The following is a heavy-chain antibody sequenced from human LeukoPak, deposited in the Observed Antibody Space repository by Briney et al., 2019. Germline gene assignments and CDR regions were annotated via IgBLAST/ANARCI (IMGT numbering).Heavy chain of an antibody. CDR3: AVEGDIVVVPAGPFDAFDI. J-gene: IGHJ3*02. V-gene: IGHV4-39*01. D-gene: IGHD2-2*01. Sequence: SETLSLTCTVSGGSISSSSYYWGWIRQPPGKGLEWIGSIYYSGSTYYNPSLRSRVTISVDTSKNQFSLKLSSVTAADTAVYYCAVEGDIVVVPAGPFDAFDIWGQGTMVTVSS. CDR2: IYYSGST. CDR1: GGSISSSSYY.